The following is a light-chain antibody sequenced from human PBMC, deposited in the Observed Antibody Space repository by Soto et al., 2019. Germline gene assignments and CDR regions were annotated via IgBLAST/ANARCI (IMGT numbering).Light chain of an antibody. Sequence: QSALTQPASVSGSPEQSITISCTGSSSDIGSYNFVSWYQQHPGKAPILMISEVINRPSGVSPRFSGSKSGNTAALTISGLQAEDEADYYCSSYAGRKTWVFGGGTQLTVL. CDR1: SSDIGSYNF. J-gene: IGLJ2*01. V-gene: IGLV2-23*02. CDR2: EVI. CDR3: SSYAGRKTWV.